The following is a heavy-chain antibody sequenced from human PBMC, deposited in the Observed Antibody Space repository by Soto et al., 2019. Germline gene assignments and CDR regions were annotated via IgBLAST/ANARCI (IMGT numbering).Heavy chain of an antibody. CDR1: GFSFSTYG. V-gene: IGHV3-30*18. Sequence: QVHLVESGGGVVQPGRSLRLSCAASGFSFSTYGMHWVRQAPGKGLEWVAFISNDGSNKYYADSVKGRFTISRDNSKNTLYLQMNSLRAEDTAVYYWAKGFGNYWAFDYWGQGTLFTVSS. J-gene: IGHJ4*02. CDR3: AKGFGNYWAFDY. D-gene: IGHD1-26*01. CDR2: ISNDGSNK.